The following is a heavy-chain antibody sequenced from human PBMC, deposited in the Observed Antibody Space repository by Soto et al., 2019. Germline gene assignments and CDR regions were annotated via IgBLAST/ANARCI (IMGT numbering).Heavy chain of an antibody. CDR1: GFTFSSYG. CDR3: ASPLPTFDY. Sequence: GGSLRLSCAASGFTFSSYGMHWVRQAPGKGLEWVAVISYDGSNKYYADSVKGRFTTSRDNSKNTLYLQMNSLRAEDTAVYYCASPLPTFDYWGQGTLVTVSS. V-gene: IGHV3-30*03. CDR2: ISYDGSNK. J-gene: IGHJ4*02.